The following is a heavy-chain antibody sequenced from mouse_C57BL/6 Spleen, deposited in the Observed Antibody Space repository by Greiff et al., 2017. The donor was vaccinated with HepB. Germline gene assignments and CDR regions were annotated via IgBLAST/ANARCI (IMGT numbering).Heavy chain of an antibody. J-gene: IGHJ4*01. Sequence: VQLQQSGPELVKPGASVKISCKASGYSFSSSCINWVKQRPGKGLEWIGRIYPGDGDTNYNGKFKGKATLTADKSSSTAYMLLSSLTSEDSAVYFCSRGGVTTVVAPGDYWGQGTSVTVSS. V-gene: IGHV1-82*01. D-gene: IGHD1-1*01. CDR3: SRGGVTTVVAPGDY. CDR2: IYPGDGDT. CDR1: GYSFSSSC.